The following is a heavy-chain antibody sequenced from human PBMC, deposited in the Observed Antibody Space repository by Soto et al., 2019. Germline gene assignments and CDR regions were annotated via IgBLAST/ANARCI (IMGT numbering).Heavy chain of an antibody. CDR2: IYYSGST. Sequence: SETLSLTCTVSGGSISSYYWSWIRQPPGKGLEWIGYIYYSGSTNYNPSLKSRVTISVDTSKNQFSLKLSSVTAADTAVYYCAGPGITMVRGVVGYYYYMDVWGKGTTVTVSS. D-gene: IGHD3-10*01. V-gene: IGHV4-59*13. CDR1: GGSISSYY. J-gene: IGHJ6*03. CDR3: AGPGITMVRGVVGYYYYMDV.